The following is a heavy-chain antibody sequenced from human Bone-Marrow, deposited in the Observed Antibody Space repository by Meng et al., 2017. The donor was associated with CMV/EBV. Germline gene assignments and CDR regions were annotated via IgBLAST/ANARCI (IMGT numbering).Heavy chain of an antibody. CDR3: ANLGGDYDSSGYQMLRGGTFDY. CDR1: GFTFSSYG. Sequence: GGSLRLSCAASGFTFSSYGMHWVRQAPGKGLEWVAFIRYDGSNKYYADSVKGRFTISRDNSKNTLYLQMNSLRAEDTAVYYCANLGGDYDSSGYQMLRGGTFDYWGQGTLVTVSS. V-gene: IGHV3-30*02. J-gene: IGHJ4*02. D-gene: IGHD3-22*01. CDR2: IRYDGSNK.